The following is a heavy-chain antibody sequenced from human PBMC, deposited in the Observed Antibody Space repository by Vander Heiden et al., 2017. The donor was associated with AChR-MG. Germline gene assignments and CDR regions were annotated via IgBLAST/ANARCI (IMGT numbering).Heavy chain of an antibody. CDR1: GFTFSDYY. V-gene: IGHV3-11*01. J-gene: IGHJ4*02. CDR2: ISSSGRTI. D-gene: IGHD5-12*01. Sequence: QVQLVDSGGGLVKPGGSLRLSCAASGFTFSDYYLSWIRQAPGKGLEWVSYISSSGRTIDDADSVKGRFTISRDNAKNSLYLKMKSLRAEDTAVYYGARRGDGYNRIWGQGTLVTVSS. CDR3: ARRGDGYNRI.